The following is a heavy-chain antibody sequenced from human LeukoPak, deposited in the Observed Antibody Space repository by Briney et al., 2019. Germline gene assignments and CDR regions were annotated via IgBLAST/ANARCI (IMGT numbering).Heavy chain of an antibody. V-gene: IGHV4-59*01. Sequence: PSETLSLTCTVSGGSISSYYWSWIRQPPGKGLEWIGYIYYSGSTNYNPSLKSRVTISVDTSKNQFSLKLSSVTAADTAVYYCARQRFDCYDSSGYYYGFDYWGQGTLVTVSS. CDR2: IYYSGST. D-gene: IGHD3-22*01. CDR3: ARQRFDCYDSSGYYYGFDY. CDR1: GGSISSYY. J-gene: IGHJ4*02.